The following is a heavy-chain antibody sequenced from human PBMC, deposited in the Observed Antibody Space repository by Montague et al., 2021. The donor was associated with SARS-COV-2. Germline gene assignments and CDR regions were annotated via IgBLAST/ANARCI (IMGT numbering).Heavy chain of an antibody. D-gene: IGHD1-1*01. CDR3: ARAQYISFIANCVNYFDL. CDR2: VHNNGST. V-gene: IGHV4-59*01. CDR1: GGSIPSYY. J-gene: IGHJ4*02. Sequence: SETLSLTCEVSGGSIPSYYRSWIRKPPGTGLEWICYVHNNGSTKYNPSLKPRVTLSLDTPKNHFSLRLNSVTAADTAVYYCARAQYISFIANCVNYFDLWGLGALVSVSS.